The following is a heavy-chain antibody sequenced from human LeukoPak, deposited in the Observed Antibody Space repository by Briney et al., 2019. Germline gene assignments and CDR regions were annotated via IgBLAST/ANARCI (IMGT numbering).Heavy chain of an antibody. CDR3: AKVKSGYFQH. J-gene: IGHJ1*01. V-gene: IGHV3-23*01. Sequence: GGSLRRSCAASGFTFSSYASSWVRQAPGKGLEWVSAISGSGGSTYYADSVKGRFTISRDNSKNTLYLQMNSLRAEDTAVYYCAKVKSGYFQHWGQGTLVTVSS. D-gene: IGHD3-10*01. CDR2: ISGSGGST. CDR1: GFTFSSYA.